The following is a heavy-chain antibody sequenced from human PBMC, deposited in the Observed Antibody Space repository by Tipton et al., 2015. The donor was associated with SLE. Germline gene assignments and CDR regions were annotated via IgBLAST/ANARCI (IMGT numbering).Heavy chain of an antibody. V-gene: IGHV3-21*03. CDR1: GFTFSTYT. CDR3: ARDLRYGDYGSRDY. Sequence: SLRLSCTASGFTFSTYTMNWVRQAPGKGLEWVSSISTSSVYIYYADSVKGRFTISRDNAKNSLYLQMNSLRVEDTAVYYRARDLRYGDYGSRDYWGQGTLVTVSS. CDR2: ISTSSVYI. J-gene: IGHJ4*02. D-gene: IGHD4-17*01.